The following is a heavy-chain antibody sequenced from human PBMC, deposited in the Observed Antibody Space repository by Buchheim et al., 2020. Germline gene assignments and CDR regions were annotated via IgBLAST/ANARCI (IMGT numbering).Heavy chain of an antibody. Sequence: QVQLVQSGAEVKKPGASVTVSCKASLYTFITYGISWVRQAPGQGLEWMGWISVDNANRNYAQKFQGRVTMTTNTSTSTAYMELRSLTSDDTAVYYCVRDLRYCTSVTCYRNWFDPWGQGTL. V-gene: IGHV1-18*01. CDR2: ISVDNANR. D-gene: IGHD2-2*02. J-gene: IGHJ5*02. CDR1: LYTFITYG. CDR3: VRDLRYCTSVTCYRNWFDP.